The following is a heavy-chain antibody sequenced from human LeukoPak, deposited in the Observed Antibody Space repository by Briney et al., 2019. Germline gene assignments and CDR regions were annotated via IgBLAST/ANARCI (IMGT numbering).Heavy chain of an antibody. J-gene: IGHJ6*03. CDR2: FDPEDGET. V-gene: IGHV1-24*01. CDR1: GYTLTELS. CDR3: ATAHPAVGRYSYYYYMDV. Sequence: ASVKVSCKVSGYTLTELSMHWVRQAPGKGLEWMGGFDPEDGETIYAQKFQGRVTMTEDTSTDTAYMELSSLRSEDTAVYYCATAHPAVGRYSYYYYMDVWGKGTTVTVSS.